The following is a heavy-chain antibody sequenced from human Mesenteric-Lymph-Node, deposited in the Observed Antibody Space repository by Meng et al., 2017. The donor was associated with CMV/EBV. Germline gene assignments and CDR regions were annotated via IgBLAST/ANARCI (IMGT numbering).Heavy chain of an antibody. CDR2: ISSESSHT. CDR3: VRGFHYYDSSGLLI. D-gene: IGHD3-22*01. V-gene: IGHV3-21*06. Sequence: GESLKISCAASGFDFTKYSMNWVRQAPGKGPEWVASISSESSHTEYAESMKGRITISRDNAKNSLHMEMNNLRVEDTAVYYCVRGFHYYDSSGLLIWGPGTLVTVSS. J-gene: IGHJ4*02. CDR1: GFDFTKYS.